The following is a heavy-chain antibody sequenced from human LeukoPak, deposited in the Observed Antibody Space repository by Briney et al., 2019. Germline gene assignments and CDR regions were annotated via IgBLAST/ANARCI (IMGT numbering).Heavy chain of an antibody. D-gene: IGHD6-13*01. CDR3: TTGSSSWYAFDI. CDR1: GFTLSNAW. J-gene: IGHJ3*02. V-gene: IGHV3-15*01. Sequence: GGSLRLSCAASGFTLSNAWMSWVRQAPGKGLEWVGRIKSKTDGGTTDYAAPVKGRFTISRDDSKNTLYLQMNSLKTEDTAVYYCTTGSSSWYAFDIWGQGTMVTVSS. CDR2: IKSKTDGGTT.